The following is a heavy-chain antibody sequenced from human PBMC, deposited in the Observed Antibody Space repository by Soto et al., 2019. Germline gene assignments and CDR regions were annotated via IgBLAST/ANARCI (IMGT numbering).Heavy chain of an antibody. Sequence: SETLSLTCTVSGGSISSGDYYWSWIRQPPGKGLEWIGYIYYSGSTYYNPSLKSRVTISVDTSKNQFSLKLSSVTAADTAVYYCARGAPGWFDPWGQGTLVTSPQ. CDR2: IYYSGST. CDR3: ARGAPGWFDP. J-gene: IGHJ5*02. CDR1: GGSISSGDYY. V-gene: IGHV4-30-4*01.